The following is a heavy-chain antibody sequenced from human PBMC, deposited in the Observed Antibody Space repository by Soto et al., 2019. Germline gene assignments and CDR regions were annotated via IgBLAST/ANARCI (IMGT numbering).Heavy chain of an antibody. V-gene: IGHV6-1*01. D-gene: IGHD1-7*01. CDR3: AGTTSHQWYYMDV. Sequence: SQTLXLTCAISGDSVSSNSAAGNWIRLSLSRGLEWLARTYYRSRWYNDYAVSVRSRITVNPDTSKNQSSLQLTSVTPEDTAVYYCAGTTSHQWYYMDVWGKGTTVTVSS. CDR1: GDSVSSNSAA. CDR2: TYYRSRWYN. J-gene: IGHJ6*03.